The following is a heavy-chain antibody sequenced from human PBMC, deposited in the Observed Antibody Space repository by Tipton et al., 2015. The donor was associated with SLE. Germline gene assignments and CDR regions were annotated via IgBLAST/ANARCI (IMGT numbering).Heavy chain of an antibody. J-gene: IGHJ6*03. CDR2: VYENDFT. D-gene: IGHD3-3*01. CDR1: GASISTYY. Sequence: TLSLTCTVSGASISTYYWSWVRQPPGKGLEWIGYVYENDFTNYNPSLKSRVTISLDPSKSQFSLKVSSVTAADTAVYYCARAVAIFGGVNRGYYMDVWGKGTTVTVSS. CDR3: ARAVAIFGGVNRGYYMDV. V-gene: IGHV4-59*08.